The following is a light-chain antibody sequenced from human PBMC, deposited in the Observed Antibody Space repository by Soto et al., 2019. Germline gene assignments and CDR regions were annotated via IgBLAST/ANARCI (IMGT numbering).Light chain of an antibody. J-gene: IGKJ5*01. CDR1: QSVSSTY. V-gene: IGKV3-20*01. Sequence: IVLTQSPGTLSLSPGERATLSCRASQSVSSTYVAWYQQKPGQAPRLLIYGASSRATGIPDRFSGSGSGTDFTLTISRLEPEDFAVYYCQQYGSSPPITFGQGTRL. CDR2: GAS. CDR3: QQYGSSPPIT.